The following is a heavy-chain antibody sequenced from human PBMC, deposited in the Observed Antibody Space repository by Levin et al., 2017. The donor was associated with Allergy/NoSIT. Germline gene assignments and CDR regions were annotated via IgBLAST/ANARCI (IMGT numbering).Heavy chain of an antibody. V-gene: IGHV3-33*01. D-gene: IGHD2-15*01. CDR3: ARDGVDDTPFDY. Sequence: GGSLRLSCAASGFTFSSFGMHWARQAPGKGLEWVAVIWYDGSIQYYTDSVKGRFTISRDNSRNTLYLQMNSLRAEDTAVYYCARDGVDDTPFDYWGQGTLVTVSS. J-gene: IGHJ4*02. CDR1: GFTFSSFG. CDR2: IWYDGSIQ.